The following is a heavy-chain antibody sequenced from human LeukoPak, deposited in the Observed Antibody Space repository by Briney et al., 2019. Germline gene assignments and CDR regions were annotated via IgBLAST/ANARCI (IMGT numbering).Heavy chain of an antibody. D-gene: IGHD3-22*01. CDR1: GFTFSGSA. V-gene: IGHV3-73*01. J-gene: IGHJ3*01. Sequence: GGSLRLSCAASGFTFSGSAMHWVRQASGKGLEWVGRIRSKTNSDARAYAASVKGRLTLSRDDSKNTAYLQMNSLKTEDTAVYYCTHHYYDSSGYFAFDLWGQGTMVTVSS. CDR3: THHYYDSSGYFAFDL. CDR2: IRSKTNSDAR.